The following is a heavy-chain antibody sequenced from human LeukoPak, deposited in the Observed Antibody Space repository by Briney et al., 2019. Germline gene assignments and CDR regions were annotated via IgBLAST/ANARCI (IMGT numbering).Heavy chain of an antibody. Sequence: PSETLSLTCAVYGGSFSGYYWSWIRQPPGKGLEWIGEINHSGSTNYNPSLKSRVTISVDTSKNQFSLSLSSVTAADTAVYYCATSTGGYAYWYFDLWGRGTLVTVSS. CDR3: ATSTGGYAYWYFDL. J-gene: IGHJ2*01. V-gene: IGHV4-34*01. D-gene: IGHD5-12*01. CDR1: GGSFSGYY. CDR2: INHSGST.